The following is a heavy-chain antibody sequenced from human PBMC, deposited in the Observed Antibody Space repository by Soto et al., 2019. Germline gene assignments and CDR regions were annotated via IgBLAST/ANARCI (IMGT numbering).Heavy chain of an antibody. J-gene: IGHJ4*02. CDR3: AKDGSGSYSLDY. D-gene: IGHD1-26*01. CDR1: GFPFSRCA. V-gene: IGHV3-23*01. Sequence: EVQLLESGGGLVQPGGSLRLSCAASGFPFSRCAMNWVRQAPGKGLEWVSTISHSDHSTYYADSVKGRFTVSRDNSENTLYLQMNSLRAEDTAIYYCAKDGSGSYSLDYWGQGTLVTVSS. CDR2: ISHSDHST.